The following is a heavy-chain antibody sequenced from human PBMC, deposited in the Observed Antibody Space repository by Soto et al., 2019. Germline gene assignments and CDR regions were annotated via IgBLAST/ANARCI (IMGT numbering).Heavy chain of an antibody. V-gene: IGHV3-74*01. D-gene: IGHD2-15*01. J-gene: IGHJ4*02. CDR3: ARALGYCSGGSCYSLRL. CDR1: GFTFSSYW. CDR2: INSDGSST. Sequence: GGSLRLSCAASGFTFSSYWMHWVRQAPGKGLVWVSRINSDGSSTSYADSVKGRFTISRDNAKNTLYLQMNSLRAEDTAVYYCARALGYCSGGSCYSLRLWGQGTLVTVSS.